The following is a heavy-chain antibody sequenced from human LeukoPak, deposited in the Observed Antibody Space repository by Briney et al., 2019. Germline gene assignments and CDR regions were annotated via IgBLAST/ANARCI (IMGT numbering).Heavy chain of an antibody. V-gene: IGHV4-39*07. Sequence: SETLSLTCTVSGVSISSSSYYWGWLRQPPGKGLEWIGSIYYSGSTYYNPSLKSRITISVDTSKNQFSLKLSSVTAADTAVYYCARERSDEYYFDYWGQGTLVTVSS. CDR3: ARERSDEYYFDY. CDR1: GVSISSSSYY. J-gene: IGHJ4*02. CDR2: IYYSGST.